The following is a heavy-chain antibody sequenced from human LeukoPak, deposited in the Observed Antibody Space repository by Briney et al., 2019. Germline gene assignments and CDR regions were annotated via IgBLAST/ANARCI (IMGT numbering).Heavy chain of an antibody. J-gene: IGHJ4*02. CDR1: GGSISSGGYY. CDR3: ARDTPIFGVV. Sequence: SETLSLTCTVSGGSISSGGYYWSWIRQPPGKGLEWIGYIYHSGSTYYNPSLKSRVTISVDRSKNQFSLKLSSVTAADTAVYYCARDTPIFGVVWGQGTLVTVSS. V-gene: IGHV4-30-2*01. CDR2: IYHSGST. D-gene: IGHD3-3*01.